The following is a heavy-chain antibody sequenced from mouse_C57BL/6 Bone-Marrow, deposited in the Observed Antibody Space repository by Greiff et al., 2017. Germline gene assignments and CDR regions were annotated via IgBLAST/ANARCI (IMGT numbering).Heavy chain of an antibody. CDR1: GYTFTSYG. J-gene: IGHJ3*01. Sequence: QVQLQQSGAELARPGASVKLSCKASGYTFTSYGISWVKQRTGQGLEWIGEIYPRSGNTYYNEKFKGKATLTADKSSSTAYMELRSLTSEDSAVYFCARQLRLSWCAYWGQGTLVTVSA. CDR3: ARQLRLSWCAY. D-gene: IGHD3-2*02. V-gene: IGHV1-81*01. CDR2: IYPRSGNT.